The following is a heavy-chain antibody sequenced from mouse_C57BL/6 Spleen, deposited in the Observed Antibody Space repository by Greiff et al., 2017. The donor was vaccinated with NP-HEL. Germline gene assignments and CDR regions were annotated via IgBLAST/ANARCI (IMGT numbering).Heavy chain of an antibody. CDR3: ARSYGSRVWYFDV. CDR1: GYTFTSYW. V-gene: IGHV1-69*01. Sequence: VQLQQPGAELVMPGASVKLSCKASGYTFTSYWMHWVKQRPGQGLEWIGEIDPSDSYTNYNQKFKGKSTLTVDKSSSTAYMQLSSLTSEDSAVYYCARSYGSRVWYFDVWGTGTTVTVSS. D-gene: IGHD1-1*01. J-gene: IGHJ1*03. CDR2: IDPSDSYT.